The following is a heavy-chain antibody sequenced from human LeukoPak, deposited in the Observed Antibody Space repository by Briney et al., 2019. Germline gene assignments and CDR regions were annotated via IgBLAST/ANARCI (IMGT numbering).Heavy chain of an antibody. J-gene: IGHJ3*02. CDR3: ARDSPMRGNDAFDI. CDR1: GYTFTSHG. V-gene: IGHV1-18*01. D-gene: IGHD3-10*01. CDR2: ISAYNGNT. Sequence: GASVKVSCKASGYTFTSHGISWVRQAPGQGLEWMGWISAYNGNTNYAQKLQGRVTMTTDTSTSTAYMELRSLRSDDTAVYYCARDSPMRGNDAFDIWGQGTMVTVSS.